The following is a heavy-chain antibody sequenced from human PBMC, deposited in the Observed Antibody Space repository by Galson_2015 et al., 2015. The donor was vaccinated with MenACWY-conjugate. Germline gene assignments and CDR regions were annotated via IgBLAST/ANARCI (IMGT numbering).Heavy chain of an antibody. D-gene: IGHD4-23*01. V-gene: IGHV3-66*01. Sequence: VIYSGGSTYYADSVKGRFTISRDDSKNTLYLQMNSLRAEDTAVYSCARVLGGTPFYYGMDVWGQGTTVTVSS. CDR3: ARVLGGTPFYYGMDV. J-gene: IGHJ6*02. CDR2: IYSGGST.